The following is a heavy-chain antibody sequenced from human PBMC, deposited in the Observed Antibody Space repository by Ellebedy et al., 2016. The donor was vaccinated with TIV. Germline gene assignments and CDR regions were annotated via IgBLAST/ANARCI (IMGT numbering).Heavy chain of an antibody. CDR2: ISNSSDYT. CDR3: ARGRLEQRFDI. D-gene: IGHD3-3*01. J-gene: IGHJ4*02. CDR1: GFTFSDYY. Sequence: GESLKISXAASGFTFSDYYMSWIRQAPGKGLEWISYISNSSDYTNYADSVKGRFSISRDNAKNSLYLQMNSLSAEDTAVYFCARGRLEQRFDIWGQGALVTVSS. V-gene: IGHV3-11*06.